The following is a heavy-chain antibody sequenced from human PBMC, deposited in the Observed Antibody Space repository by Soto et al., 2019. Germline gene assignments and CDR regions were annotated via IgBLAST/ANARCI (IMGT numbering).Heavy chain of an antibody. CDR2: IYYSGST. CDR3: AREGYSSSHTSSYYYYGMDV. Sequence: SETLSLTCTVSGGSISSYYWSWIRQPPGKGLEWIGYIYYSGSTNYNPSLKSRVTISVDTSKNQFSLKLSSVTAADTAVYYCAREGYSSSHTSSYYYYGMDVWGQGTTVTVSS. D-gene: IGHD6-6*01. J-gene: IGHJ6*02. CDR1: GGSISSYY. V-gene: IGHV4-59*01.